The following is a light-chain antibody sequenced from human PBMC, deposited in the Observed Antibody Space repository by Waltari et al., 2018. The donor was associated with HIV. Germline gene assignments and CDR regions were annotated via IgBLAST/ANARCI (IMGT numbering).Light chain of an antibody. V-gene: IGLV2-14*01. CDR2: EGT. J-gene: IGLJ2*01. CDR1: PIHYHS. Sequence: QSALTQPASVSGSPGHSVTISCPGPPIHYHSVSWYQHHPAKAPKLIIFEGTYRPSGVSNRFSGSKSGNTASLTISGLQGEDEAHYYCSSYTASGSVIFGGGTNLTVL. CDR3: SSYTASGSVI.